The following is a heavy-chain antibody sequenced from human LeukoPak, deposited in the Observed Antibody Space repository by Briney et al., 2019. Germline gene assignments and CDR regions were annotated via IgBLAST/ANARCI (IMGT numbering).Heavy chain of an antibody. CDR1: GYTFTGYY. V-gene: IGHV1-2*02. CDR2: INPNSGGT. J-gene: IGHJ3*02. D-gene: IGHD3-22*01. CDR3: ARESRKNTMIVVVITTAAFDI. Sequence: EASVKVSCKASGYTFTGYYIHWVRQAPGQGLEWMGWINPNSGGTNYAQNFQGRVTMTRDTSISTAYMELSRLRSDDTAVYYCARESRKNTMIVVVITTAAFDIWGQGTMVTVSS.